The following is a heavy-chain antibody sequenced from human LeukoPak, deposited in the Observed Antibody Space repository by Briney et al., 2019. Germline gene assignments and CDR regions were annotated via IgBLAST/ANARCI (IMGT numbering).Heavy chain of an antibody. J-gene: IGHJ6*03. CDR3: ARITNYYYMDV. D-gene: IGHD3-3*01. CDR2: LYYTGST. V-gene: IGHV4-59*01. Sequence: SETLSLTCTVSGDSISTYYWTWIRQPPGKGLEWIGYLYYTGSTNYSPSLKSRVTMSVDTSKNQLSLKLSSVTAADTAVYYCARITNYYYMDVWGKGIMVTVSS. CDR1: GDSISTYY.